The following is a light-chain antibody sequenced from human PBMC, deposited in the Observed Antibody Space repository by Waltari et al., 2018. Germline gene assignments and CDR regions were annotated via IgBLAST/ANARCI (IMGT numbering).Light chain of an antibody. V-gene: IGKV4-1*01. J-gene: IGKJ4*01. CDR1: HSILYRSSNRNA. CDR2: WAA. Sequence: DIVMTQSPDFLAGSLGERATIHCKSSHSILYRSSNRNALAWYQQKPGQPPKLLFFWAATRESGAPDRFSVSGSGTDFTLTISSLQAEDVAVYYCQQYYNAPLTFGGGTKVEIK. CDR3: QQYYNAPLT.